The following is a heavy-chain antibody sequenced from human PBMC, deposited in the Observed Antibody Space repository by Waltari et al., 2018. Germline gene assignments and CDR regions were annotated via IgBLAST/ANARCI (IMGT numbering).Heavy chain of an antibody. CDR3: AKALETPSFGVLPSPAFDI. D-gene: IGHD3-10*01. CDR1: GFTFSSYG. Sequence: QVQLVESGGGVVQPGRSLRLSCAASGFTFSSYGMHWVRQAPGKGLEWVAVISYDGSNKYYADSVKGRFTISRDNSKNTLYLQMNSLRAEDTAVYYCAKALETPSFGVLPSPAFDIWGQGTMVTVSS. J-gene: IGHJ3*02. V-gene: IGHV3-30*18. CDR2: ISYDGSNK.